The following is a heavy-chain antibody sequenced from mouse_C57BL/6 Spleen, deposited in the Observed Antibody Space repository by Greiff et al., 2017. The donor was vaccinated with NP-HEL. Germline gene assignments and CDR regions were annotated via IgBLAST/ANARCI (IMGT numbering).Heavy chain of an antibody. CDR2: IDPSDSYT. CDR3: ARYYGSRSYAMDY. D-gene: IGHD1-1*01. CDR1: GYTFTSYW. Sequence: QVQLQQPGAELVMPGASVKLSCKASGYTFTSYWMHGVKQRPGQGLEWIGEIDPSDSYTNYNQKFKGKSTLTVDKSSSTAYMQLSSLTSEDSAVYYCARYYGSRSYAMDYWGQGTSVTVSS. J-gene: IGHJ4*01. V-gene: IGHV1-69*01.